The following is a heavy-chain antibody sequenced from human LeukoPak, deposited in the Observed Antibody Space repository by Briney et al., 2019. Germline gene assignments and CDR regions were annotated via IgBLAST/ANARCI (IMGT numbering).Heavy chain of an antibody. J-gene: IGHJ4*02. D-gene: IGHD5-18*01. Sequence: PSETLSLTCTVSGGSISSSSYYWGWIRQPPGKGLEWIGSIYYSGSTYYNPSLKSRVTISVDTSKNQFSLKLSSVTAADTAVYYCARVIQLWVGNWGQGTLVPVSS. V-gene: IGHV4-39*07. CDR1: GGSISSSSYY. CDR2: IYYSGST. CDR3: ARVIQLWVGN.